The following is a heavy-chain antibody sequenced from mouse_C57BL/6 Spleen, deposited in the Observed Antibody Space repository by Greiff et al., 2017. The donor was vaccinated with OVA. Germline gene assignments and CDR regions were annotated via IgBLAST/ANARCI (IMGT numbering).Heavy chain of an antibody. CDR2: LSSGGDYI. Sequence: EVMLVESGEGLVKPGGSLKLSCAASGFTFSSYAMSWVRQTPEKRLEWVAYLSSGGDYIYYADTVKGRFTISRDNARNTLYLQMSSLKSEDTAMYYCTRDQDYGSSFDYWGQGTTLTVSS. D-gene: IGHD1-1*01. V-gene: IGHV5-9-1*02. J-gene: IGHJ2*01. CDR1: GFTFSSYA. CDR3: TRDQDYGSSFDY.